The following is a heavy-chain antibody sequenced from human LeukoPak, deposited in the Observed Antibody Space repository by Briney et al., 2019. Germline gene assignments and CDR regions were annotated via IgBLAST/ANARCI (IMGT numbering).Heavy chain of an antibody. D-gene: IGHD3-3*01. V-gene: IGHV3-30*18. Sequence: GGSLRLSCAAYGFTFSSYGMHWVRQAPGKGLEWVAVISYDGSNKYYADSVKGRFTISRDNSKKTLYLQMNSLRAEDTAVYYCAKDPAEEWLLYEGYFDYWGQGTLVTVSS. CDR1: GFTFSSYG. CDR2: ISYDGSNK. J-gene: IGHJ4*02. CDR3: AKDPAEEWLLYEGYFDY.